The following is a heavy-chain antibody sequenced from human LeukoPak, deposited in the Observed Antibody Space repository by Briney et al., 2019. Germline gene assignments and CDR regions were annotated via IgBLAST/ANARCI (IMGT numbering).Heavy chain of an antibody. J-gene: IGHJ4*02. D-gene: IGHD6-13*01. Sequence: ASVKVSCKASGGTLSSDTISWVRQAPGQSLEWMGGFIPIFATTHFAQKFRDRVTFTEDDSTATAYMELSSLRSDDTAMYYCARHQEAAAASGYFDYWGQGTLVTVSS. V-gene: IGHV1-69*13. CDR2: FIPIFATT. CDR3: ARHQEAAAASGYFDY. CDR1: GGTLSSDT.